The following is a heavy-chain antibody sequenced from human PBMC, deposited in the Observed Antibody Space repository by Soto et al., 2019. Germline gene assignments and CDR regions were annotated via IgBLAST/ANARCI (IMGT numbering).Heavy chain of an antibody. D-gene: IGHD6-19*01. Sequence: QVQLVQSGAEVKKPGSSVKVSCKASGVTFSSYAISWVRQAPGQGLEWMGGIIPIFGTANYAQKFQGRVTITADESTSTAYMELISLRSEDTAVYYCGAVEAPYYYYGMDVWGQGTTVTVSS. CDR1: GVTFSSYA. CDR3: GAVEAPYYYYGMDV. J-gene: IGHJ6*02. V-gene: IGHV1-69*12. CDR2: IIPIFGTA.